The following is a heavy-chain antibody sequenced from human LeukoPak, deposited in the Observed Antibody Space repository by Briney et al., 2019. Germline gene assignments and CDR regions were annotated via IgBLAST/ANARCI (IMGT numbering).Heavy chain of an antibody. D-gene: IGHD3-22*01. Sequence: GGSLSLSRAASGFTVSSIYMSCVRHAPGGRLEWGSVIYSGGSTPYADPLKGRFTLSRDTYKNTLSLPMHSLRAEDTAVYYWAIDSGYRGSGYYLYYWGQGTLVTVSS. CDR2: IYSGGST. CDR3: AIDSGYRGSGYYLYY. CDR1: GFTVSSIY. J-gene: IGHJ4*02. V-gene: IGHV3-53*05.